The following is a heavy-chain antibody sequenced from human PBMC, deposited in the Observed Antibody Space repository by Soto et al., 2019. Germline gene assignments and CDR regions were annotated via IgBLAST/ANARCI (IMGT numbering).Heavy chain of an antibody. J-gene: IGHJ6*03. CDR3: AIMTPTGHSLNYYYYYMDV. D-gene: IGHD2-21*02. CDR2: ISAYNGNT. Sequence: ASVKVSCKASGYTFTNYGITWVRQAPGQGLEWMGWISAYNGNTHYTQRLQGRVTMTTDTPTSTAYMELRSLRSDDTAVYYCAIMTPTGHSLNYYYYYMDVWSKGTTVTVSS. V-gene: IGHV1-18*01. CDR1: GYTFTNYG.